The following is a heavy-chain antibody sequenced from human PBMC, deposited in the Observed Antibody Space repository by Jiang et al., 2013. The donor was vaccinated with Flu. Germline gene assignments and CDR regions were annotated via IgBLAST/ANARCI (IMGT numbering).Heavy chain of an antibody. CDR2: IIPILGIA. D-gene: IGHD6-13*01. CDR1: GGTFSSYT. V-gene: IGHV1-69*02. J-gene: IGHJ4*02. CDR3: ADLEGAAAGYYY. Sequence: SGAEVKVSCKASGGTFSSYTISWVRQAPGQGLEWMGRIIPILGIANYAQKFQGRVTITADKSTSTAYMELSGLRSEDTAVYYCADLEGAAAGYYYWGQGTLVTVSS.